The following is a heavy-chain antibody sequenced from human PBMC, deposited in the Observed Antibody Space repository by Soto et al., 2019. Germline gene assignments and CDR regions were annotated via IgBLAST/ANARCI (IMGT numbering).Heavy chain of an antibody. V-gene: IGHV3-21*01. D-gene: IGHD2-15*01. CDR3: ARDQYCSGGSCPKGMDV. CDR2: ISSSSSYI. J-gene: IGHJ6*02. CDR1: GFTFSSYA. Sequence: PGGSLRLSCAASGFTFSSYAMSWVRQAPGKGLEWVSAISSSSSYIYYADSVKGRFTISRDNAKNSLYLQMNSLRAEDTAVYYCARDQYCSGGSCPKGMDVWGQGTTVTDSS.